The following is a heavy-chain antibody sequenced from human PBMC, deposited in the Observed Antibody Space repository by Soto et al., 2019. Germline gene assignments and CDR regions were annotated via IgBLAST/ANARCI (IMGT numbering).Heavy chain of an antibody. Sequence: QVQLVESGGGVVQPGRSLRLSCAASGFSISRSAMHWVRQAPGKGLEWVAVIAYDGSNRWYADSAKGRFTISRDNSTTTVYLQRRSLRGEDTAVYSCARDLQAGTDNVNWFAPWGQGTLVTVSS. J-gene: IGHJ5*02. CDR1: GFSISRSA. CDR2: IAYDGSNR. D-gene: IGHD1-1*01. CDR3: ARDLQAGTDNVNWFAP. V-gene: IGHV3-30*04.